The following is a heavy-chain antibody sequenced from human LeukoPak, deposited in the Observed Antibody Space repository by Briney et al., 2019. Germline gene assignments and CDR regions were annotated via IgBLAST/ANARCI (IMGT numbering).Heavy chain of an antibody. D-gene: IGHD2-2*01. CDR2: IKSDGSST. CDR3: ARDRASHFDF. Sequence: AGGSLRLSCAASGFTFITYWMHWVHQAPGKGLVWVSSIKSDGSSTSYADSVKGRFTISRDNAKNTLYLQMNSLRAEDTAVYYCARDRASHFDFRGQGTLVTVSS. CDR1: GFTFITYW. J-gene: IGHJ4*02. V-gene: IGHV3-74*01.